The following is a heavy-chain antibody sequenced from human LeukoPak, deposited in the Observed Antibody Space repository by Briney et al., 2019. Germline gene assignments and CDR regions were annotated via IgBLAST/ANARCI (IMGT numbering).Heavy chain of an antibody. V-gene: IGHV3-23*01. CDR3: ARVVVPAAISY. Sequence: GGSLRLSCAASGFAFSSYAMSWVRQAPGKGLEWVSAISGSGGSTYYADSVKGRFTISGDNSKNTLYLQMNSLRAEDTAVYYCARVVVPAAISYWGQGTLVTVSS. CDR2: ISGSGGST. CDR1: GFAFSSYA. D-gene: IGHD2-2*02. J-gene: IGHJ4*02.